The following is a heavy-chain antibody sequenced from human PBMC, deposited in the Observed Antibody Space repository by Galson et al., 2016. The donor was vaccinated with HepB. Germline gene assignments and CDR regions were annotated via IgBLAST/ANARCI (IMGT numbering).Heavy chain of an antibody. J-gene: IGHJ6*04. Sequence: SLRLSCAASGFTFSFYDMHWVRQVTGKGLEWISAIGTAPGDIYYSTSVKGRFTISRENAKNSLFLHMSSLRAGDTAVYYCARGKSLWTTPWNYGLDVWGKGTTVTVSS. CDR3: ARGKSLWTTPWNYGLDV. V-gene: IGHV3-13*01. CDR2: IGTAPGDI. D-gene: IGHD3-10*01. CDR1: GFTFSFYD.